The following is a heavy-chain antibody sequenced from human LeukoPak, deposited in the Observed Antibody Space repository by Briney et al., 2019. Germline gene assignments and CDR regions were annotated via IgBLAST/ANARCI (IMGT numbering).Heavy chain of an antibody. D-gene: IGHD6-13*01. CDR2: ISWNSGSI. CDR1: GFTFDDYA. V-gene: IGHV3-9*01. Sequence: GGSLRLSCAASGFTFDDYAMHWVRQAPGKGLEWVSGISWNSGSIGYADSVKGRFTISRDNAKNSLYLQMNSLRAEDTALYYCAKDISWYSGTLDYWGQGTLATVSS. J-gene: IGHJ4*02. CDR3: AKDISWYSGTLDY.